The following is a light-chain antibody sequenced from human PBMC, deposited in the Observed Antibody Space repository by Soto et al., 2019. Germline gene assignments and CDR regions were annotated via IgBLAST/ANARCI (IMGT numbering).Light chain of an antibody. CDR1: QSVSSSY. Sequence: EIVLTQSPGTLSLSPGERATLSCRASQSVSSSYLAWYQQKPGQAPRLLIYGASSRATGIPDRFSGSGSGTVVTLTISRLEPEDFAVYYCQQYGSSPWTFGQGTKVEIK. CDR2: GAS. V-gene: IGKV3-20*01. J-gene: IGKJ1*01. CDR3: QQYGSSPWT.